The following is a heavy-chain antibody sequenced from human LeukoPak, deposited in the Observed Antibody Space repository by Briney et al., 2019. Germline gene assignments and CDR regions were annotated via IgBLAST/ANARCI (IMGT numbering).Heavy chain of an antibody. Sequence: SETLSLTCTVSGGSISSYYWSWIRQPPGKGLEWIGYIYYSGSTNYNPSLKSRVTISVDTSKSQFSLKLSSVTAADTAVYYCASFGSTFRGAFDIWGQGTMVTVSS. CDR3: ASFGSTFRGAFDI. CDR1: GGSISSYY. V-gene: IGHV4-59*12. J-gene: IGHJ3*02. D-gene: IGHD2/OR15-2a*01. CDR2: IYYSGST.